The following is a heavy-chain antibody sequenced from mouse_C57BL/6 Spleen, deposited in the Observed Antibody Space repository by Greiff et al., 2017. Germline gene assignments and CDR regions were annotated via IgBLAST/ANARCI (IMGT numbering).Heavy chain of an antibody. CDR1: GYTFTSYT. V-gene: IGHV1-4*01. CDR3: ARSDGSSPWFAY. D-gene: IGHD1-1*01. CDR2: INPSSGYT. Sequence: VQLQQSGAELARPGASVKMSCKASGYTFTSYTMHWVKQRPGQGLEWIGYINPSSGYTKYNQKFKDKATLTADKSSSTAYMRLSSLTSEDSAVYYCARSDGSSPWFAYWGQGTLVTVSA. J-gene: IGHJ3*01.